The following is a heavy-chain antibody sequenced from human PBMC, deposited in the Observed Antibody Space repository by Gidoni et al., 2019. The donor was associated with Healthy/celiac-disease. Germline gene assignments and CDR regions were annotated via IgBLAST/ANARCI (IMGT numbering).Heavy chain of an antibody. J-gene: IGHJ4*02. D-gene: IGHD3-16*01. CDR3: AKDKRLHLGECLDY. CDR2: ISGSGGST. Sequence: EVQLLESGGGLVQPGGSLRPSCQAPGFPFSSYAMGWVRQAPGKGLEWVSAISGSGGSTHYADSVKGRFTISRDNSKNTLYLQMNSLRAEDTAVYYCAKDKRLHLGECLDYWGQGTLVTVSS. CDR1: GFPFSSYA. V-gene: IGHV3-23*01.